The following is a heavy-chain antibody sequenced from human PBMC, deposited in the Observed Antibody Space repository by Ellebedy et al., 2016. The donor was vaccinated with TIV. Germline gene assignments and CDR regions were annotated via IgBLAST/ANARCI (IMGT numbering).Heavy chain of an antibody. CDR2: INHTGHT. CDR1: GGSFSDYY. Sequence: SETLSLXCAVYGGSFSDYYWTWIRQSPQKGLEWIGEINHTGHTNYNPSLKSRVTMSVDMSNDQFSLRLMSVTAADTAAYYCARDRAVAVPLRRGAWIDPWGQGTLVTVSS. CDR3: ARDRAVAVPLRRGAWIDP. J-gene: IGHJ5*02. D-gene: IGHD4-23*01. V-gene: IGHV4-34*01.